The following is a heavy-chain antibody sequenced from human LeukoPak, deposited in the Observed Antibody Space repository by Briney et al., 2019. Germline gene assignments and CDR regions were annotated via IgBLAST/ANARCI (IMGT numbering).Heavy chain of an antibody. Sequence: SETLSLTCTVSGGSISSYYWSWIRQPAGKGLEWIGRIYTSGSTNYNPSLKSRVTISLDTPKNQFSLKLSSVTAADTAVYYCARHVVRLGYSYGMDVWGQGTTVTVSS. CDR2: IYTSGST. D-gene: IGHD3-16*01. V-gene: IGHV4-4*07. CDR1: GGSISSYY. CDR3: ARHVVRLGYSYGMDV. J-gene: IGHJ6*02.